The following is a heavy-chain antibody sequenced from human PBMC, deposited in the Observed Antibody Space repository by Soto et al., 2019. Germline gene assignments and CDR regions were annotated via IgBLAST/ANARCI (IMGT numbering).Heavy chain of an antibody. CDR2: MYYSGNT. D-gene: IGHD5-18*01. CDR3: ARSTGIGFNFAY. CDR1: GGPIRSSGYS. J-gene: IGHJ4*02. Sequence: SETLSLTCTVSGGPIRSSGYSWGWIRQPPGKGLEWIGGMYYSGNTYYNTSLKSRVTISIDTSKSRFSLNLRSVTAADTGVYFCARSTGIGFNFAYWGQGAQVTVSS. V-gene: IGHV4-39*02.